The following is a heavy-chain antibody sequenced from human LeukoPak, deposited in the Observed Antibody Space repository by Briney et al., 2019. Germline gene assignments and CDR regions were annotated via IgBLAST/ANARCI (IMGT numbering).Heavy chain of an antibody. V-gene: IGHV1-69*13. J-gene: IGHJ6*03. CDR2: IIPIFGTA. CDR3: ARGECRDGYNCGYYYYYMDV. D-gene: IGHD5-24*01. Sequence: SVKVSCKASGGTFSSYAISCVRQAPGQGLEWMGGIIPIFGTANYAQKFQGRVTITADESTSTAYMELSSLRSEDTAVYYCARGECRDGYNCGYYYYYMDVWGKGTTVTVSS. CDR1: GGTFSSYA.